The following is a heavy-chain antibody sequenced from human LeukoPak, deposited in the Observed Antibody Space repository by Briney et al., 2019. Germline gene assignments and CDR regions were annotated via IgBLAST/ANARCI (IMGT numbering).Heavy chain of an antibody. CDR3: HAAVTTWGQFDY. V-gene: IGHV3-21*01. CDR2: ISSSSSYI. J-gene: IGHJ4*02. D-gene: IGHD4-11*01. Sequence: GGSLRLSCAASGFTFSSYSMNWVRQAPGKGLAWVSSISSSSSYIYYADSVKGRFTISRDNAKNSLYLQMNILRAEDTAVYYCHAAVTTWGQFDYWGQGTLVTVSS. CDR1: GFTFSSYS.